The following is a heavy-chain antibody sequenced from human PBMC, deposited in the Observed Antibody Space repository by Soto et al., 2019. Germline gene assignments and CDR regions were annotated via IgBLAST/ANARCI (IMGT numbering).Heavy chain of an antibody. Sequence: PSETLSLTFSVPGGSISSGGYSWSGTRQPPGTGLEWIGYIYHSGSTYYNQSLKSRVTISVDRSKNQFSLKLSSVTAADTAVYYSARDRGYDWYYFDYWGQGTLVTVSS. CDR2: IYHSGST. J-gene: IGHJ4*02. CDR3: ARDRGYDWYYFDY. V-gene: IGHV4-30-2*01. CDR1: GGSISSGGYS. D-gene: IGHD3-3*01.